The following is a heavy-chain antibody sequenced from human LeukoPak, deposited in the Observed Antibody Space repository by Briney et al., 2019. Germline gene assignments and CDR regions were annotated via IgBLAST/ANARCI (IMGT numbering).Heavy chain of an antibody. J-gene: IGHJ6*02. CDR3: ARYPSGVLIRHYYYGMDV. V-gene: IGHV4-39*07. CDR1: GGSISSGGYY. CDR2: INHSGST. D-gene: IGHD3-3*01. Sequence: PSETLSLTCTVSGGSISSGGYYWSWIRQHPGKGLEWIGEINHSGSTNYNPSPKSRVTISVDMSKNQFSLKLSSVTAADTAVYYCARYPSGVLIRHYYYGMDVWGQGTTVTVSS.